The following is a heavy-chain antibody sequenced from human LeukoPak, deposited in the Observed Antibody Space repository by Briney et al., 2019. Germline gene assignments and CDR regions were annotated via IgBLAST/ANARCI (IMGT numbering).Heavy chain of an antibody. D-gene: IGHD3-22*01. Sequence: ASVKVSCKASGYTFTSYYMHWVRQAPGQGLEWMGIINPSGGSTSYAQKFQGRVTITADESTSTAYMELSSLRSEDTAVYYCAVGKGYYYDSSGYSDNWFDPWGQGTLVTVSS. V-gene: IGHV1-46*01. CDR1: GYTFTSYY. CDR3: AVGKGYYYDSSGYSDNWFDP. CDR2: INPSGGST. J-gene: IGHJ5*02.